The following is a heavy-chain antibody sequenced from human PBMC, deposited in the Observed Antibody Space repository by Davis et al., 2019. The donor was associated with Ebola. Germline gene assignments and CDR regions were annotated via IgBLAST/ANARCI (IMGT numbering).Heavy chain of an antibody. CDR2: IIPILGIA. D-gene: IGHD3-22*01. V-gene: IGHV1-69*04. CDR3: ARDYDSSGYHLG. J-gene: IGHJ4*02. Sequence: SVKVSCKASGGTFSSYAISWVRQAPGQGLEWMGRIIPILGIANYAQKFQGRVTITADKSTSTAYMELSSLRSEDTAVYYCARDYDSSGYHLGWGQGTLVTVSS. CDR1: GGTFSSYA.